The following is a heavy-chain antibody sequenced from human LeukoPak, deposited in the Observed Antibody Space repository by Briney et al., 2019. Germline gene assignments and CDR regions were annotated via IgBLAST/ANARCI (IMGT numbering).Heavy chain of an antibody. V-gene: IGHV1-46*01. CDR1: GYTFTSYY. CDR3: ARVLGYGDSSGYYFDY. CDR2: INPSGGST. D-gene: IGHD3-22*01. Sequence: ASVKVSCKASGYTFTSYYMHWVRQAPGQGLEWMGIINPSGGSTSYAQKFQGRVTMTRDTSTSTVYMELSSLRFEDTAVYYCARVLGYGDSSGYYFDYWGQGTLVTVSS. J-gene: IGHJ4*02.